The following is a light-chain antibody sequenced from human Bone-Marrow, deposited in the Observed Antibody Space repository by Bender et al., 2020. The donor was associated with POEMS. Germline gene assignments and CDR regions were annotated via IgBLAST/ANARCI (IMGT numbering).Light chain of an antibody. Sequence: SYVLTQPPSVSVAPGQTATITCEGNNIGSKSVQWYQQKPGQAPVLVVYEDSDRPSGIPDRFSGSNSGNTATLTISRVEAGDEADYYCQVWDRSSDHAGVFGGGTKLTVL. CDR3: QVWDRSSDHAGV. J-gene: IGLJ2*01. CDR2: EDS. V-gene: IGLV3-21*02. CDR1: NIGSKS.